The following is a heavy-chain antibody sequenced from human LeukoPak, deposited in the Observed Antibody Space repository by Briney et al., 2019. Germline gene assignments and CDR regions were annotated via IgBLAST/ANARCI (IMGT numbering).Heavy chain of an antibody. CDR1: GYTFTGYY. CDR3: ARGAGIQLWFSFDY. J-gene: IGHJ4*02. D-gene: IGHD5-18*01. CDR2: INPNTGGT. V-gene: IGHV1-2*02. Sequence: GASVKVSCKASGYTFTGYYMHWVRQAPGQGLEWMGWINPNTGGTNYAQDFQGRVTMTRDTSISTACMELNRLRSDDTAVYYCARGAGIQLWFSFDYWGQGTLVTVSS.